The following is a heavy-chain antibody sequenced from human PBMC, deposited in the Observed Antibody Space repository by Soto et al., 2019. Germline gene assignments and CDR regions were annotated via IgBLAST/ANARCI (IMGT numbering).Heavy chain of an antibody. CDR2: IYPGDSDT. D-gene: IGHD3-22*01. Sequence: PGESLKISCKGSGYSFTSYWIGWVRQMPGKGLEWMGIIYPGDSDTRYSPSFQGQVTISADRSISTAYLQWSSLKASDTAMYYCARQPGRGYYDSDGQKGGWFDTWGQGTLVTVSS. CDR3: ARQPGRGYYDSDGQKGGWFDT. CDR1: GYSFTSYW. J-gene: IGHJ5*02. V-gene: IGHV5-51*01.